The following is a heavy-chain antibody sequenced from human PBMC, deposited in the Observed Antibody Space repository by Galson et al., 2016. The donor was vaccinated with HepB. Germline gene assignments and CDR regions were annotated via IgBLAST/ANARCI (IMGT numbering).Heavy chain of an antibody. J-gene: IGHJ3*02. CDR3: ATGYCSGGSCYSGALDI. D-gene: IGHD2-15*01. V-gene: IGHV4-34*01. CDR2: VNHSGAT. CDR1: GGSLSAYY. Sequence: SETLSLTCTVNGGSLSAYYWNWIRQSPGKGLEWIGEVNHSGATDYNPSLKSRVPISVDTSKKQFSLNLNSVTAAATAVYYCATGYCSGGSCYSGALDIWGQGTMSTVS.